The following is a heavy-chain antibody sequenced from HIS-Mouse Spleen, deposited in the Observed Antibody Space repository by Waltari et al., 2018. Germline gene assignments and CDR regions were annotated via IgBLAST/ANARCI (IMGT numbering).Heavy chain of an antibody. V-gene: IGHV3-23*01. Sequence: EVQLLESGGGLVQPGGSLRLSCAASGFTFSSYAMSWVRQAPGKGLEWVSAISGSGGSTYYADSVKGRFTISRDNSKNTLYLKMNSLRAEDTAVYYCAKVQEVSYDSSGYYYFDYWGQGTLVTVSS. CDR3: AKVQEVSYDSSGYYYFDY. D-gene: IGHD3-22*01. J-gene: IGHJ4*02. CDR2: ISGSGGST. CDR1: GFTFSSYA.